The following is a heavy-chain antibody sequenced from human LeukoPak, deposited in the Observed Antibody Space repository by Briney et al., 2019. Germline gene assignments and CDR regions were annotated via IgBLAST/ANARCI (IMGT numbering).Heavy chain of an antibody. CDR1: GYIFTKYV. V-gene: IGHV1-3*01. CDR3: ARDDCGDTCYPGGY. CDR2: IKAGNGDT. D-gene: IGHD2-21*01. Sequence: ASVKVSCKASGYIFTKYVVLWGRDARGQRPEWMGWIKAGNGDTKYSQNFQDRLTITRDASASTVYIELSSLTSEDTALYYCARDDCGDTCYPGGYWGQGTLVTVSS. J-gene: IGHJ4*02.